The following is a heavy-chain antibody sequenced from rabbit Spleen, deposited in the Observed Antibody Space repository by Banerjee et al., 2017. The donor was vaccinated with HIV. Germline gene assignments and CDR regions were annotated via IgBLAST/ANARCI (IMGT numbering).Heavy chain of an antibody. CDR3: ARFYAGYGDFGYAAM. V-gene: IGHV1S40*01. CDR1: GFSFSSGYY. D-gene: IGHD7-1*01. J-gene: IGHJ4*01. CDR2: IAAGSAGTT. Sequence: QSLEESGGDLVKPGASLTLTCTASGFSFSSGYYMCWVRQAPGKGLEWIACIAAGSAGTTYYANWAKGRFTISKTSSTTVTLQMTSLTAADTATYFCARFYAGYGDFGYAAMWGPGTLVTV.